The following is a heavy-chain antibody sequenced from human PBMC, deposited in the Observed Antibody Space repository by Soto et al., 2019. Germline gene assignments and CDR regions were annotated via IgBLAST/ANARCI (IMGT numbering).Heavy chain of an antibody. D-gene: IGHD4-17*01. V-gene: IGHV3-66*01. CDR1: GFTVSSNY. CDR2: IYSGGST. J-gene: IGHJ6*03. Sequence: EVQLVESGGGLVQPGGFLRLSCAASGFTVSSNYMSWVRQAPGKGLEWVSVIYSGGSTYYADSVKGRFTISRDNSKNTLYLQMNSLRAEDTAVYYCARDQHDYGDYGSADYYYMDVWGKGTTVTVSS. CDR3: ARDQHDYGDYGSADYYYMDV.